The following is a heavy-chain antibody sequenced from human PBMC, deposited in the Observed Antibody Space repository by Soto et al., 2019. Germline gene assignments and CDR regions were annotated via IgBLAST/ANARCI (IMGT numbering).Heavy chain of an antibody. CDR3: TTVRGIYCSSTSCYSRNYYGMDV. J-gene: IGHJ6*02. CDR2: IKSKTDGGTT. CDR1: GFTFSNAW. D-gene: IGHD2-2*01. Sequence: GSLRLSCAASGFTFSNAWMSWVRQAPGKGLEWVGRIKSKTDGGTTDYAAPVKGRFTISRDDSKNTLYLQMNSLKTEDTAVYYCTTVRGIYCSSTSCYSRNYYGMDVWGQGTTVTVSS. V-gene: IGHV3-15*01.